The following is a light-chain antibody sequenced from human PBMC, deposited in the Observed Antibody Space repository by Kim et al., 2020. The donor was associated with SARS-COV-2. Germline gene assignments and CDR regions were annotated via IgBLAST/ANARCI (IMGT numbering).Light chain of an antibody. CDR1: QTVLYNSNNKNY. CDR3: QQYYSTPPS. J-gene: IGKJ2*03. CDR2: WAS. Sequence: RATLNCKSSQTVLYNSNNKNYLAWYQQKPGQAPKLLIYWASIRESGVSDRFSGSGSETDFTLTISSLQAEDVAVYYCQQYYSTPPSFGRGPSWRS. V-gene: IGKV4-1*01.